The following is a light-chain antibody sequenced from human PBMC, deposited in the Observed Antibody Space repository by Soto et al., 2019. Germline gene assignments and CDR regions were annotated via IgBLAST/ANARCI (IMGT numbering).Light chain of an antibody. Sequence: SYELTQPPSVTVAPGETARISCGGNSIGSKSLFWYQQKAGQAPVLVIYYDTNRPSGIPERFSGSNSGNTATLTISRVEVGDEADSYCQLWDISGGHREVFGGGTKVTVL. CDR2: YDT. CDR1: SIGSKS. CDR3: QLWDISGGHREV. J-gene: IGLJ2*01. V-gene: IGLV3-21*04.